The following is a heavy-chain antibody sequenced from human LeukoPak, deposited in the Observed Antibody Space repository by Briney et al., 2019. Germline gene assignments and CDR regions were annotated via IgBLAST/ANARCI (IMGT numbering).Heavy chain of an antibody. CDR2: ISGSGGST. CDR3: AKVGSFGDYYYYGMDV. Sequence: PGGSLRLSCAASGFTFSSYAMSWVRQAPGKGLEWVSAISGSGGSTYYADSVKGRLTISRDNSKNTLYLQMNSLRAEDTAVYYYAKVGSFGDYYYYGMDVWGKGTTVTVSS. D-gene: IGHD3-10*01. J-gene: IGHJ6*04. CDR1: GFTFSSYA. V-gene: IGHV3-23*01.